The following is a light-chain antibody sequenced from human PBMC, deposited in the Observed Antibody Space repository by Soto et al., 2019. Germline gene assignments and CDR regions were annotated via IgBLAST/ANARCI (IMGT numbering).Light chain of an antibody. J-gene: IGLJ1*01. CDR2: DVS. V-gene: IGLV2-14*03. Sequence: QSALTQPASVSGSPGQSITISCTGTSSDGGGSDFVSWYQQYPGKAPRLMIYDVSNRPSGVSNRFSGSKSGNTASLTISGLQAEDEADYYCSSYTSSSTYVFGTGTKVTVL. CDR3: SSYTSSSTYV. CDR1: SSDGGGSDF.